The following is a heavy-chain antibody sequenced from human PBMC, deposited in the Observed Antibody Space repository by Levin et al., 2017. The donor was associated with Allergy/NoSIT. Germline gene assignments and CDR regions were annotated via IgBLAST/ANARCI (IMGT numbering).Heavy chain of an antibody. CDR3: ARSCTMVRGPKTRRRVNFDY. D-gene: IGHD3-10*01. V-gene: IGHV4-34*01. CDR2: INHSGST. CDR1: GGSFSGYY. J-gene: IGHJ4*02. Sequence: SETLSLTCAVYGGSFSGYYWSWIRQPPGKGLEWIGEINHSGSTNYNPSLKSRVTISVDTSKNQFSLKLSSVTAADTAVYYCARSCTMVRGPKTRRRVNFDYWGQGTLVTVSS.